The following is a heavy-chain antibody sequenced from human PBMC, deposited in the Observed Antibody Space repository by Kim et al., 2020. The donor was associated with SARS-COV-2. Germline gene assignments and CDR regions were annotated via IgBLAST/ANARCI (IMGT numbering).Heavy chain of an antibody. D-gene: IGHD3-10*01. V-gene: IGHV3-33*01. CDR1: GYTFSSHG. CDR2: IWYDGSKK. J-gene: IGHJ4*02. CDR3: ARWCGDFSAFDQ. Sequence: GGSLRLSCAASGYTFSSHGMHWFRQAPGKGLEWVAVIWYDGSKKYTTDSVKGRFSVSRDNSKNTLYLQMNSLRAEDTAVYYCARWCGDFSAFDQWGQGNRGNVAA.